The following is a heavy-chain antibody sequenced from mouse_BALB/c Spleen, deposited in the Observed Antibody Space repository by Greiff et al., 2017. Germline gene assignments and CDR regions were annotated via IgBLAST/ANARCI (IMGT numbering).Heavy chain of an antibody. J-gene: IGHJ4*01. CDR1: GFTFSSFG. V-gene: IGHV5-17*02. Sequence: EVNVVESGGGLVQPGGSRKLSCAASGFTFSSFGMHWVRQAPEKGLEWVAYISSGSSTIYYADTVKGRFTISRDNPKNTLFLQMTSLRSEDTAMYYCARLGDYVGAMDYWGQGTSVTVSS. CDR2: ISSGSSTI. D-gene: IGHD1-1*01. CDR3: ARLGDYVGAMDY.